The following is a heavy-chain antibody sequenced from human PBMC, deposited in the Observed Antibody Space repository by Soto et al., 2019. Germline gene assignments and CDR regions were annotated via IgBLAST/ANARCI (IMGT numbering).Heavy chain of an antibody. Sequence: EVQLVESGGGLVQPGGSLRLSCAASGFGVSNNYMSWVRQAPGKGLEWVSAINSGGNTYYADSVKGRFTISRDNSKNTVXVQMNSVGGEDTAVYYCARGGDSYGYGEYYCYGMDVWGRGTTVTVPS. J-gene: IGHJ6*02. D-gene: IGHD3-22*01. V-gene: IGHV3-66*01. CDR2: INSGGNT. CDR1: GFGVSNNY. CDR3: ARGGDSYGYGEYYCYGMDV.